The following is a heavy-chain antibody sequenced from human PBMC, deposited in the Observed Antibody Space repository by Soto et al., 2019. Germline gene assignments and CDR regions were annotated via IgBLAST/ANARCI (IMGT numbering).Heavy chain of an antibody. D-gene: IGHD2-15*01. CDR2: ISGSGGST. J-gene: IGHJ4*02. CDR1: GFTFSSYA. Sequence: GGSLRLSCAASGFTFSSYAMSWVRQAPGKGLEWVSAISGSGGSTYYADSVKGRFTISRDNSKNTLYLQMNSLRAEDTAVYYCAKALRRSLYCSGGSCYSGVDYWGQGTLVTVSS. CDR3: AKALRRSLYCSGGSCYSGVDY. V-gene: IGHV3-23*01.